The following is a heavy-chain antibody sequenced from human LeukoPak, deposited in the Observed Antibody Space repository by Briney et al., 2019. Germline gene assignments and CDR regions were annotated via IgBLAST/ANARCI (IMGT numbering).Heavy chain of an antibody. CDR2: ISAYNGNT. D-gene: IGHD3-9*01. CDR3: ARDEGFDWLLSSGDAFDI. Sequence: GASVKVSCKASGYTFTSYGISWVRQAPGQGLEWMGWISAYNGNTNYAQKLQGRVTMTTDTSTSTAYMELRSLRSDDTAVYYCARDEGFDWLLSSGDAFDIWGQGTMVTVSS. CDR1: GYTFTSYG. J-gene: IGHJ3*02. V-gene: IGHV1-18*01.